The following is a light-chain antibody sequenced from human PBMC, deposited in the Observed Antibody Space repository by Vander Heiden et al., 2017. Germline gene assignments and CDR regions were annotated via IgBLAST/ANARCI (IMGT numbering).Light chain of an antibody. J-gene: IGLJ1*01. V-gene: IGLV2-8*01. CDR1: SRYLGSNNY. CDR3: CSYAGNNRYV. CDR2: EGS. Sequence: QPSLTQPPSAFGSPGQSVTISCSGTSRYLGSNNYVSWHQQHPGKAPKLMVYEGSRRPAGVPGRFSGSKAGNTASLTVSGHQAEDEADYYCCSYAGNNRYVFGTGTKVTVL.